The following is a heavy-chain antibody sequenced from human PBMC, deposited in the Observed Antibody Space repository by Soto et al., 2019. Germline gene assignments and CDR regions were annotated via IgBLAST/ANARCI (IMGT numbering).Heavy chain of an antibody. CDR1: GFTFSSYS. V-gene: IGHV3-21*01. J-gene: IGHJ6*02. CDR2: ISSSSSYI. D-gene: IGHD1-7*01. CDR3: ARDFKLELRDYYYYGMDV. Sequence: GGSLRLSCAASGFTFSSYSMNWVRQAPGKGLEWVSSISSSSSYIYYADSVKGRFTIYRDNAKNSLYLQMNSLRAEDTAVYYCARDFKLELRDYYYYGMDVWGQGTTVTVSS.